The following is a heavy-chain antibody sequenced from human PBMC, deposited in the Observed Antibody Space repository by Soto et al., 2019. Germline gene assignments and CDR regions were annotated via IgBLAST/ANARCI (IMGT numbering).Heavy chain of an antibody. J-gene: IGHJ4*02. CDR2: VYYTGTT. Sequence: SETLSLTCTVSGGSISSYFYIWVRQPPGKGLEWIGSVYYTGTTDYNPSLKSRVTISVDTSKTQFSLNLRSVTAADTAVYYCARDLVAVPRAFDYWGRGTLVTVS. V-gene: IGHV4-59*01. CDR3: ARDLVAVPRAFDY. D-gene: IGHD6-19*01. CDR1: GGSISSYF.